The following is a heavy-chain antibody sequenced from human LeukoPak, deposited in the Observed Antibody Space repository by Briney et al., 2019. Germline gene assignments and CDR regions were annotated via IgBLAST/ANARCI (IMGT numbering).Heavy chain of an antibody. D-gene: IGHD6-13*01. CDR2: INHSGST. CDR3: ARGVAAAGWSPWFDP. V-gene: IGHV4-34*01. J-gene: IGHJ5*02. Sequence: SETQSLTCAVYGRSFSGYYWSWVRQPPGKGLEWAGEINHSGSTNYHTSLKRRVTISVDTSNHQFSLKPSSVAGAATAGDSFARGVAAAGWSPWFDPWGQGTLVTVSS. CDR1: GRSFSGYY.